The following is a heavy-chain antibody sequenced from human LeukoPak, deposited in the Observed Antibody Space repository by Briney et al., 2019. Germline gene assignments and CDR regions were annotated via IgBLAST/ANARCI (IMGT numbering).Heavy chain of an antibody. J-gene: IGHJ6*03. CDR3: AREGYYDSSGYLDHYYMDV. V-gene: IGHV1-69*13. Sequence: GASVKVSCKASGGTFSSYAISWVRQAPGQGLEWMGGIIPIFGTANYAQKFQGRVTITADESTSTAYMELSSLRSEDTALYYCAREGYYDSSGYLDHYYMDVWGKGTTVTVSS. CDR2: IIPIFGTA. D-gene: IGHD3-22*01. CDR1: GGTFSSYA.